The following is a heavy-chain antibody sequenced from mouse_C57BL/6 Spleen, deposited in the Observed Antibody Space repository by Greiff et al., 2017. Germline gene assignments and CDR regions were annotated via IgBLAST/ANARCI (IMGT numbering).Heavy chain of an antibody. CDR1: GYTFTSYW. CDR2: IDPSDSYT. Sequence: QVQLKQPGAELVRPGTSVKLSCKASGYTFTSYWMHWVKQRPGQGLEWIGVIDPSDSYTNYNQKFKGKATLTVDTSSSTAYMQLSSLTSEDSAVYYCARRIYYSNDYYAMDYWGQGTSVTVSS. J-gene: IGHJ4*01. V-gene: IGHV1-59*01. CDR3: ARRIYYSNDYYAMDY. D-gene: IGHD2-5*01.